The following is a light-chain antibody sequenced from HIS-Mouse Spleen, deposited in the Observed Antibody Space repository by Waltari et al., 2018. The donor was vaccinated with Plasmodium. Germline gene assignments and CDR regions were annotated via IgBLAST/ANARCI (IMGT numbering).Light chain of an antibody. CDR3: CSYAGSYTYV. Sequence: QSALTQPRSVSGSPGQSVTISCTGTSSHVRSFNYFPWYQPHPGKAPKLMIYDVSKRPSGVPDRFSGSKSGNTASLTISGLQAEDEADYYCCSYAGSYTYVFGTGTKVTVL. CDR1: SSHVRSFNY. J-gene: IGLJ1*01. V-gene: IGLV2-11*01. CDR2: DVS.